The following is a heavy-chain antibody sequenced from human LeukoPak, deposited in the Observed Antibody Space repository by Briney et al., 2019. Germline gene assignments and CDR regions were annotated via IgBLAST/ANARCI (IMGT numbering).Heavy chain of an antibody. Sequence: GASVKVSCKASGYTFTSYGISWVRQAPGQGLEWMGWISAYNGNTNYAQKLQGRVTMTTDTSTSTAYMELRSLRSDDTAVYYCARDPRITTYVGQMKKNWFDPWGQGTLVTVSP. CDR1: GYTFTSYG. CDR2: ISAYNGNT. V-gene: IGHV1-18*01. D-gene: IGHD3-10*01. J-gene: IGHJ5*02. CDR3: ARDPRITTYVGQMKKNWFDP.